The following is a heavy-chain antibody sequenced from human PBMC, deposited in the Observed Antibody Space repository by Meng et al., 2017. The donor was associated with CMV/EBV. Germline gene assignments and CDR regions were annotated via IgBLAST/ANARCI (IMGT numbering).Heavy chain of an antibody. CDR1: GFTFSSYD. Sequence: GGPLRLSCAACGFTFSSYDMHWVRQATGKGLEWVSVIYSGGSTYYADSVKGRFTISRDNAKNSLYLQMNSLRAEDTAVYYCARDRIAARIYYGMDVWGQGTTVTVSS. CDR3: ARDRIAARIYYGMDV. D-gene: IGHD6-6*01. CDR2: IYSGGST. J-gene: IGHJ6*02. V-gene: IGHV3-66*01.